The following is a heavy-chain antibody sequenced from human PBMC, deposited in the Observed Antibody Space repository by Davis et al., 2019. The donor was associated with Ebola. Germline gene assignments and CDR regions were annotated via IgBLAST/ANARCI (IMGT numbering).Heavy chain of an antibody. Sequence: MPSETLSLTCAVYGGSFSGYYWTWIRQPPGKGLEWIGNVYYSGSSNYNPSLRSRVTISVDTSKNQFSLQLNSVTPEDTAVYYCARDRPGYGMDVWGQGTTVTVSS. CDR3: ARDRPGYGMDV. J-gene: IGHJ6*02. V-gene: IGHV4-59*12. D-gene: IGHD1-1*01. CDR2: VYYSGSS. CDR1: GGSFSGYY.